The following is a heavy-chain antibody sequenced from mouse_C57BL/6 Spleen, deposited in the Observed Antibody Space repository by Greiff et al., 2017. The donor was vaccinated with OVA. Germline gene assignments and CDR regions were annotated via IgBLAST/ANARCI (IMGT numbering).Heavy chain of an antibody. D-gene: IGHD1-1*01. V-gene: IGHV14-4*01. Sequence: VQLQQSGAELVRPGASVKLSCTASGFNIKDDYMHWVKQRPEQGLEWIGWIDPENGDTEYASKFQGKAPITADTSSNTAYLQLSSLTSEDTAVYYCTVLLLRYHLTFDYWGQGTTLTVSS. CDR3: TVLLLRYHLTFDY. CDR2: IDPENGDT. CDR1: GFNIKDDY. J-gene: IGHJ2*01.